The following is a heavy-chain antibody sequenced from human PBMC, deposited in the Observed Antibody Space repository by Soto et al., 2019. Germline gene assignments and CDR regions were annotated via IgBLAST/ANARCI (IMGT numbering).Heavy chain of an antibody. J-gene: IGHJ6*02. CDR1: GFSFNNAKMG. V-gene: IGHV2-26*01. CDR3: ARIQASTVTTYYGRDV. CDR2: IFSSDEE. D-gene: IGHD4-17*01. Sequence: QVTLKESGPVLVKPTETLTLTCTVSGFSFNNAKMGVTWIRQPPGKALEWLAHIFSSDEESYSTSLKSRLTLSKDTSKSQVVLIMTNMDPVDTGTYYCARIQASTVTTYYGRDVWGQGIMVTVSS.